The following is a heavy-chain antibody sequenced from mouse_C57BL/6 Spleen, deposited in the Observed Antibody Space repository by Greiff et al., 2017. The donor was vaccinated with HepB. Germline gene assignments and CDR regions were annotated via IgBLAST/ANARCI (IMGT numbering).Heavy chain of an antibody. J-gene: IGHJ3*01. CDR3: ARPLYGGGFAY. V-gene: IGHV1-50*01. Sequence: QVQLQQSGAELVKPGASVKLSCKASGYTFTSYWMQWVKQRPGQGLEWIGEIDPSDSYTNYNQKFKGKATLTVDTSSSTAYMQLSSLTSEDSAVYYCARPLYGGGFAYWGQGTLVTVSA. CDR2: IDPSDSYT. D-gene: IGHD1-1*02. CDR1: GYTFTSYW.